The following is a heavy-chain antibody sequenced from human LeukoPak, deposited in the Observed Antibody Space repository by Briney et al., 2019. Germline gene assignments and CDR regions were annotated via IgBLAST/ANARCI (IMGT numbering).Heavy chain of an antibody. V-gene: IGHV3-7*01. CDR1: GFPFSSYW. CDR3: ARREDNADEYLREDY. J-gene: IGHJ4*02. D-gene: IGHD2/OR15-2a*01. CDR2: IKQDGSEK. Sequence: GGSLRLSCAASGFPFSSYWMTWVRQAPGKGLEWVANIKQDGSEKYYVDSVKGRFTISRDNAKNSLYLQMNSLRAEDTAVYYCARREDNADEYLREDYWGQGILVTVSS.